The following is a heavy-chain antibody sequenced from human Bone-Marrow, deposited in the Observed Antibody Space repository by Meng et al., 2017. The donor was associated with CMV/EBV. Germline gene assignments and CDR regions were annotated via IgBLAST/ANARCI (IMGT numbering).Heavy chain of an antibody. J-gene: IGHJ6*02. CDR3: ARDLHYDFWSGYLRYYGMDV. V-gene: IGHV3-66*02. CDR1: GFTVSSNY. CDR2: IYSGGST. D-gene: IGHD3-3*01. Sequence: GEYLKISCAASGFTVSSNYMSWVRQAPGKGLEWVSVIYSGGSTYYADSVKGRFTISRDNSKNTLYLQMNSLRAEDTAVYYCARDLHYDFWSGYLRYYGMDVWGQGTTVTVSS.